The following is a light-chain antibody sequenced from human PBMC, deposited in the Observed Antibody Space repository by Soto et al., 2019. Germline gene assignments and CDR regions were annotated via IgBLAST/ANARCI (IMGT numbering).Light chain of an antibody. CDR3: QQYNSYSGYT. CDR2: DAS. V-gene: IGKV1-5*01. J-gene: IGKJ2*01. Sequence: DIQMTQSPSTLSASVGDSVTITCRASQSISSWLAWYQQKPGKAPKLLIYDASTLESGVPSRFGGSGSGTEFTLTISNLQPDDFATYYCQQYNSYSGYTFGQGTKLEIK. CDR1: QSISSW.